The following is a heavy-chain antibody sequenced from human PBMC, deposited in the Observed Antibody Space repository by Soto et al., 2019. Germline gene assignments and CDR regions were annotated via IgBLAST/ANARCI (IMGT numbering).Heavy chain of an antibody. D-gene: IGHD3-22*01. CDR2: ILPVFDEL. J-gene: IGHJ4*02. Sequence: QVQLVQSESEVKKPGSSVKVSCKVSGGTFKNYAISWVRQAPGQGLQWVGGILPVFDELHYAPKLQGRVTITEDEVTSTAHLELGSLTSEATDVYFCARASDTSGYHYWGEGNLGTVSS. CDR1: GGTFKNYA. CDR3: ARASDTSGYHY. V-gene: IGHV1-69*01.